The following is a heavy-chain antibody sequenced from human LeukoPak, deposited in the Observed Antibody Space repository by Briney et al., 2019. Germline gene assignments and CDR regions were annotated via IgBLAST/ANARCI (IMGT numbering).Heavy chain of an antibody. Sequence: GGSLRLSCAASGCTFSTYWMTWVRQAPGKGLEWVANIKQDGSEKYYVDSVRGRFTISRDNAKNSLYLQMNSLRAEDTAVYYCARSRSGGSGSYYRNFDYWGQGTLVTVSS. J-gene: IGHJ4*02. CDR3: ARSRSGGSGSYYRNFDY. CDR2: IKQDGSEK. V-gene: IGHV3-7*03. CDR1: GCTFSTYW. D-gene: IGHD3-10*01.